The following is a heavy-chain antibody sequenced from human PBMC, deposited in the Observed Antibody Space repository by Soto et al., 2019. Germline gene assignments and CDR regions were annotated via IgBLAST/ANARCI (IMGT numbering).Heavy chain of an antibody. Sequence: GGSLRLSCAASGFTFSNAWMSWVRQAPGKGLEWVGRIKSKTDGGATDYAAPVKGRFTISRDDSKNTLYLQMNSLKTEDTAVYYCTTGVTMIVVVTTHYFDYWGQATLVTVSS. V-gene: IGHV3-15*01. CDR2: IKSKTDGGAT. CDR3: TTGVTMIVVVTTHYFDY. J-gene: IGHJ4*01. D-gene: IGHD3-22*01. CDR1: GFTFSNAW.